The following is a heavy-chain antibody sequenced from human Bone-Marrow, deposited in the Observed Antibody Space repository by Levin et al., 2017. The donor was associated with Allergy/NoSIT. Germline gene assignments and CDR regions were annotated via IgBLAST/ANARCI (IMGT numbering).Heavy chain of an antibody. V-gene: IGHV3-33*01. CDR1: GYTFTNYG. CDR2: IWYDGSIT. J-gene: IGHJ6*03. CDR3: ARVAMASLRECDLYMDV. D-gene: IGHD3-16*02. Sequence: GGSLRLSCVASGYTFTNYGMHWVRQAPGKGPEWVAVIWYDGSITYYADSVKGRFTIPRDNSNNTVDLQMNSLGAEDTGVYYCARVAMASLRECDLYMDVWGKGTTVTVS.